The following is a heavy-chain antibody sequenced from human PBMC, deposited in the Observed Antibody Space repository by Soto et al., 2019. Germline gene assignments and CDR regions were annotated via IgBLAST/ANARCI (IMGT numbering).Heavy chain of an antibody. Sequence: QVQLVESGGGVVQPGRSLRLSCAASGFTFSSYGMHRVRQAPGKGLEWVAVISYDGSNKYYADSVKGRFTISRDNSKNTLYLQMNSLRAEDTAVYYCAKDRGYSYGDDAFDIWGQGTMVTVSS. V-gene: IGHV3-30*18. CDR2: ISYDGSNK. CDR3: AKDRGYSYGDDAFDI. CDR1: GFTFSSYG. D-gene: IGHD5-18*01. J-gene: IGHJ3*02.